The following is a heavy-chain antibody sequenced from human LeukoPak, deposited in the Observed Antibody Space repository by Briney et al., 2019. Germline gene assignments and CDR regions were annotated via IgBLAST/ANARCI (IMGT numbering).Heavy chain of an antibody. CDR2: IYSGGST. Sequence: AGGSLRLSCAASGFTVSSNYMSWVRQAPGKGLEWVSVIYSGGSTYYADSVKGRFTISRDNSKNTLYMQMNSLRAEDTAIYYCAKVPYSDYGSGRPPFMDVWGQGTTVAVS. CDR3: AKVPYSDYGSGRPPFMDV. CDR1: GFTVSSNY. V-gene: IGHV3-66*01. J-gene: IGHJ6*02. D-gene: IGHD3-10*01.